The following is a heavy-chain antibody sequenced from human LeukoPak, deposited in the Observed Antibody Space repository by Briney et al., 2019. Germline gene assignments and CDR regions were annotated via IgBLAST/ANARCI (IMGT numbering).Heavy chain of an antibody. CDR2: INPNSGGT. Sequence: ASVKVSCKASGYTFTGYYMHWVRQAPGQGLEWMGWINPNSGGTNYAQKFQGRVTMTRDTSISTAYMELSRLRSDDTAVYYCAIELAAAGRNWFDPWGQGTLVTVSS. D-gene: IGHD6-13*01. J-gene: IGHJ5*02. V-gene: IGHV1-2*02. CDR3: AIELAAAGRNWFDP. CDR1: GYTFTGYY.